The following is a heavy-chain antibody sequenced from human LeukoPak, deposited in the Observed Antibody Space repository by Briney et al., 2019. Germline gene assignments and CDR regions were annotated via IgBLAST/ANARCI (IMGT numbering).Heavy chain of an antibody. Sequence: SETLSLTCAVYGGSFSGYYGSWFRQPPGKGLEWIGQIHHSGGTTYNPSLESRVTISVDTSKNQFSLKLSSVTAADTAVYYCARHIAVGFGMDVWGQGTTVTVSS. CDR1: GGSFSGYY. D-gene: IGHD2-2*01. CDR3: ARHIAVGFGMDV. J-gene: IGHJ6*02. CDR2: IHHSGGT. V-gene: IGHV4-34*01.